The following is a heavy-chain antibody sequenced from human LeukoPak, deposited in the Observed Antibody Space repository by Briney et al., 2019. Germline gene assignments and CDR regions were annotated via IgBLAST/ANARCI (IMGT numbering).Heavy chain of an antibody. D-gene: IGHD3-22*01. CDR1: GYTLTELS. CDR3: ATLVNPYYYYYMDV. V-gene: IGHV1-24*01. CDR2: FDPEDGET. Sequence: ASVKLSCKVSGYTLTELSMHLVRQAPGPGLEWKGGFDPEDGETIYAQKFQGRVTMTEDTSTDTAYMELSSLRSEDTAVYYCATLVNPYYYYYMDVWGKGTTVTVSS. J-gene: IGHJ6*03.